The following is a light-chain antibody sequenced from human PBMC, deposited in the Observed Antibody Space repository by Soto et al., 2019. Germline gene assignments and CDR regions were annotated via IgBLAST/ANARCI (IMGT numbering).Light chain of an antibody. V-gene: IGKV1-39*01. J-gene: IGKJ5*01. CDR3: QQSDSTSTT. CDR2: AAS. Sequence: DIQMTQSPSSLSASVGDRVTITCRASQSISTYVNWYQQKPGKDPTVLIYAASNLQSGVPPRFSGSGSGTDFRLTITSPEPEDLATYYCQQSDSTSTTFGQWTRL. CDR1: QSISTY.